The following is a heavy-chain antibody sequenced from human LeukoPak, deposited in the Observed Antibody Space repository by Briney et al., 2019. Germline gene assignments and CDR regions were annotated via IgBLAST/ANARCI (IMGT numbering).Heavy chain of an antibody. CDR3: AREIMGYCSGGSCYQNYYYYGMDV. D-gene: IGHD2-15*01. CDR2: IWYDGSNK. V-gene: IGHV3-33*01. Sequence: GGSLRLSCAASGFTFSSYGMHWVRQAPGKGLEWVAVIWYDGSNKYYADSVKGRFTISRDNSRNTLYLQMNSLRAEDTAVYYCAREIMGYCSGGSCYQNYYYYGMDVWGQGTTVTVSS. J-gene: IGHJ6*02. CDR1: GFTFSSYG.